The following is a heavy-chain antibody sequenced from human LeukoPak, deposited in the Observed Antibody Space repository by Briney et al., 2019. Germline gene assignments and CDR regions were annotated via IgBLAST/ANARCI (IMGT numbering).Heavy chain of an antibody. CDR3: ATLGYCTNGVCYTPYYFDY. J-gene: IGHJ4*02. CDR1: GGTFSSYA. Sequence: ASVKVSCKASGGTFSSYAISWVRQAPGQGLEWMGGIIPIFGTANYAQKFQGRVTITADESTSTAYMELSSLRSEDTAVYYCATLGYCTNGVCYTPYYFDYWGQGTLVTVSS. D-gene: IGHD2-8*01. CDR2: IIPIFGTA. V-gene: IGHV1-69*13.